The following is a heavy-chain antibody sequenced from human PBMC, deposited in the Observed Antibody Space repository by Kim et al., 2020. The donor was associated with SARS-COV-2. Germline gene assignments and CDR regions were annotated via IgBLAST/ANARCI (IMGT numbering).Heavy chain of an antibody. V-gene: IGHV3-7*03. CDR2: IKQDGSEK. CDR1: GFTFSSHW. J-gene: IGHJ4*02. Sequence: GGSLRLSCAASGFTFSSHWMTWVRQASGKGLEWVANIKQDGSEKYYVDSVKGRFTISRDNAKNSLYLQMNSLRAEDTAVYYCARSTDYWGRGTLVTVSS. CDR3: ARSTDY.